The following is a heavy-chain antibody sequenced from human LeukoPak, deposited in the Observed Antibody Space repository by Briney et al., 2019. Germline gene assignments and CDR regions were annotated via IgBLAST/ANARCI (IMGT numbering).Heavy chain of an antibody. CDR3: AKRGDSSVSGKYFQH. J-gene: IGHJ1*01. Sequence: GGSLRLSCAASGFTFSSYGMHWVRQAPGKGLEWVAVISYDGSNKYYADSVKGRFTISRDNSKNTLYLQMNSLRAEDTAVYYCAKRGDSSVSGKYFQHWGQGTLVTVSS. CDR2: ISYDGSNK. V-gene: IGHV3-30*18. D-gene: IGHD4-17*01. CDR1: GFTFSSYG.